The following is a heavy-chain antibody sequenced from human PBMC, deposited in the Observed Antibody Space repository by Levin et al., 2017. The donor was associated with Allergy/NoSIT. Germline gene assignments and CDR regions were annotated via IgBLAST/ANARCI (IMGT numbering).Heavy chain of an antibody. Sequence: GGSLRLSCKASGYTFTNYGNGINWVRQAPGQGLEWMGWISGHNGNTNNAQKFQGRITMTTDTSTSTAYMEVRSLRFDDTAVYYCARDLSNRGHFDYWGQGTLVAVSS. D-gene: IGHD2/OR15-2a*01. CDR3: ARDLSNRGHFDY. V-gene: IGHV1-18*01. J-gene: IGHJ4*02. CDR1: GYTFTNYG. CDR2: ISGHNGNT.